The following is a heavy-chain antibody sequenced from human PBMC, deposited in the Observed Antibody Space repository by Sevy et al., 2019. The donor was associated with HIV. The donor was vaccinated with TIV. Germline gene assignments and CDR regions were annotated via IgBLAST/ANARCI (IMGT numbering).Heavy chain of an antibody. J-gene: IGHJ4*02. D-gene: IGHD5-12*01. V-gene: IGHV1-69*13. Sequence: ASVKVSCKASGGTFSSYAISWVRQAPGQGLEWMGGIIPIFGTANYAQKFQGRVTITADESTSTACMELSSLRSEDTAVYYCARVVGGYNYFDYWGQRTLVTVSS. CDR2: IIPIFGTA. CDR3: ARVVGGYNYFDY. CDR1: GGTFSSYA.